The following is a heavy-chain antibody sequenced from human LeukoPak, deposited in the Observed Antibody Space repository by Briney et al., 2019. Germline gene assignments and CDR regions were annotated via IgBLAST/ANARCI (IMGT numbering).Heavy chain of an antibody. CDR3: ARRLASGWYYYYYMDV. J-gene: IGHJ6*03. D-gene: IGHD6-19*01. CDR2: INHSGST. Sequence: ASETLSLTCAVCGGSFSGYYWSWIRQPPRKGLDWIGEINHSGSTNYNPSLKSRVTISVDTSKNQFSLKLSSVTAADTAVYYCARRLASGWYYYYYMDVWGKGTTVTISS. V-gene: IGHV4-34*01. CDR1: GGSFSGYY.